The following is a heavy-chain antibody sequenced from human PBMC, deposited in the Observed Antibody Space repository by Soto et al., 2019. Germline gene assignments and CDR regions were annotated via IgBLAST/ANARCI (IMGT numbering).Heavy chain of an antibody. J-gene: IGHJ4*02. V-gene: IGHV3-33*01. Sequence: PGGSLRLSCAASGFTFSSYGMHWVRQAPGKGLEWVAVIWYDGSNKYYADSVKGRFTISRDNSKNTLYLQMNSLRAEDTAVYYCARVPAITIFGVVPPHRGVPPDYWGQGTLVTVSS. CDR1: GFTFSSYG. D-gene: IGHD3-3*01. CDR3: ARVPAITIFGVVPPHRGVPPDY. CDR2: IWYDGSNK.